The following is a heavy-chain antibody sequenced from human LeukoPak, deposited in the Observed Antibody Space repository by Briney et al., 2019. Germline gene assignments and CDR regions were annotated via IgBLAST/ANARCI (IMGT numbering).Heavy chain of an antibody. CDR1: GYTFTRYY. CDR3: ARRGSSSWYSFSFDY. V-gene: IGHV1-46*01. D-gene: IGHD6-13*01. J-gene: IGHJ4*02. Sequence: ASVKVSCKASGYTFTRYYMHSVRQAPGQGLEWMGIINPSGGSTSYAQKFQGRVTITRNTSISTAYMELSSLRSEDTAVYYCARRGSSSWYSFSFDYWGQGTLVTVSS. CDR2: INPSGGST.